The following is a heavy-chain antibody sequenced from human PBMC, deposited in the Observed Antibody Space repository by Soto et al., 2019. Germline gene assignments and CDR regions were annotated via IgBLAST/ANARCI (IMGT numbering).Heavy chain of an antibody. CDR2: ISAYNGNT. J-gene: IGHJ5*02. CDR1: GYTFTSYG. CDR3: ARDYGLLWFGELYWFDP. Sequence: SSGKVCCKASGYTFTSYGISWVRQAPGQGLEWMGWISAYNGNTNYAQKLQGRVTMTTDTSTSTAYMELRSLRSDDTAVYYCARDYGLLWFGELYWFDPWGQGTLVTVSS. V-gene: IGHV1-18*01. D-gene: IGHD3-10*01.